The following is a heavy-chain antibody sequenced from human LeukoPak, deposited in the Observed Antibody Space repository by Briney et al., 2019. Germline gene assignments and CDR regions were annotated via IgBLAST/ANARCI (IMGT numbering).Heavy chain of an antibody. CDR1: GGTFSSYA. Sequence: SVKVSCKASGGTFSSYAISWVRQAPGQGLEWMGRIIPILGTANYAQKFQGRVTMTTDTSTSTAYMELRSLRSDDTAVYYCARGGVVGATEAFDIWGQGTMVTVSS. D-gene: IGHD1-26*01. CDR2: IIPILGTA. CDR3: ARGGVVGATEAFDI. J-gene: IGHJ3*02. V-gene: IGHV1-69*04.